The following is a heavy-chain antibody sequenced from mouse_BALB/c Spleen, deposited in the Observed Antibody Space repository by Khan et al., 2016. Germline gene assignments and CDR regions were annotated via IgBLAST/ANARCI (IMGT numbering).Heavy chain of an antibody. CDR2: ISYSGST. Sequence: EVQLQESGPGLVKPSQSLSLTCTVTGYSITSDYAWNWIRQFPGNKLEWMGYISYSGSTSYNPSIKSRISITRDTSKNQFFLQLNSVTTEDTATYYCARAPPRWYFDVWGAGTTVTVSS. V-gene: IGHV3-2*02. J-gene: IGHJ1*01. CDR1: GYSITSDYA. CDR3: ARAPPRWYFDV.